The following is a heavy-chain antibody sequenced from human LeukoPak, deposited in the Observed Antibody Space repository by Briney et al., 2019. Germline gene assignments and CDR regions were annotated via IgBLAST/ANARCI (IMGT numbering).Heavy chain of an antibody. J-gene: IGHJ3*02. CDR2: IYPGDSDT. D-gene: IGHD4-23*01. V-gene: IGHV5-51*07. CDR3: ARGQLLYGGNSNAFDI. Sequence: GESLKISCKGSGNIFTSYWVGWVHQMPGKGLEWMGIIYPGDSDTRYSPSFQGQVTISADKSISTAYLQWSSLKASDTAMYYCARGQLLYGGNSNAFDIWGQGTMVTVSS. CDR1: GNIFTSYW.